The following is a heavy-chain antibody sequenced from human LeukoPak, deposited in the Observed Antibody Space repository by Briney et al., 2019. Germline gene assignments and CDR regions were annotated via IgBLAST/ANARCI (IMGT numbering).Heavy chain of an antibody. CDR1: GDSIRSSY. V-gene: IGHV4-59*01. CDR2: VYYTGSS. Sequence: SETLSLTCSVSGDSIRSSYWSWIRQPPGKGLEWIGCVYYTGSSYYNPSLKSRATTSIDMSKNQFSLKLTSMTAADTAVYYCAGYGSGSYYKAFDFWGQGILVTVSS. D-gene: IGHD3-10*01. J-gene: IGHJ4*02. CDR3: AGYGSGSYYKAFDF.